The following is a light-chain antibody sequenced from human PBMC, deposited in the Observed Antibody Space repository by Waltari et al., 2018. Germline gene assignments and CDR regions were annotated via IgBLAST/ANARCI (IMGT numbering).Light chain of an antibody. CDR1: SSDFGGYSL. V-gene: IGLV2-23*02. Sequence: QSALTQPASVSGSPGQSITIPCPGSSSDFGGYSLVPWYQQHPGKAPKLMIYAVTKRPSGVSHRFSGSKSGNTASLTISGLQTEDEADYYCCSYAGSTTSSVVFGTGTKVIVL. J-gene: IGLJ1*01. CDR3: CSYAGSTTSSVV. CDR2: AVT.